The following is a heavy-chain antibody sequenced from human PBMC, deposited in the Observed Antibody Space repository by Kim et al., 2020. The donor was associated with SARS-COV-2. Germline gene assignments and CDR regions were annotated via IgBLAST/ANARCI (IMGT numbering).Heavy chain of an antibody. CDR3: AKAIDVWGSPDAFDI. Sequence: GGSLRLSCAASGFTFDDYAMHWVRQAPGKGLEWVSLISGDGGSTYYADSVKGRFTISRDNSKNSLYLQMNSLRTEDTALYYCAKAIDVWGSPDAFDIWGQGTMVTVSS. V-gene: IGHV3-43*02. D-gene: IGHD3-16*01. J-gene: IGHJ3*02. CDR1: GFTFDDYA. CDR2: ISGDGGST.